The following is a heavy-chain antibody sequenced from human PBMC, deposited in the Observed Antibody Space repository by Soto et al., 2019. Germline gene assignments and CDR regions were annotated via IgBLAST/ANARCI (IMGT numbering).Heavy chain of an antibody. D-gene: IGHD3-9*01. V-gene: IGHV4-61*01. Sequence: SETLSLTCSVSGGSVNNKTYYWSWIRQPPGKRLEWIGYVYYSGTTNYNPSLKSRVTTSIDVSKNQFSLRLSSVTAADTALYYCARTTAVPNTLRSRYFFDFWGQGTLVTVSS. CDR1: GGSVNNKTYY. CDR3: ARTTAVPNTLRSRYFFDF. CDR2: VYYSGTT. J-gene: IGHJ4*02.